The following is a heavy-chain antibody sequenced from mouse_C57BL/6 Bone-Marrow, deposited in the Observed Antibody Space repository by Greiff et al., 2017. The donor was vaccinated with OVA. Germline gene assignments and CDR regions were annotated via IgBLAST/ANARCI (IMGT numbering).Heavy chain of an antibody. CDR3: ATMVTTGTLFDY. D-gene: IGHD2-2*01. Sequence: SVKGRFTISRDNAKNTLYLQMSSLKSEDTAMYYCATMVTTGTLFDYWGQGTTLTVSS. J-gene: IGHJ2*01. V-gene: IGHV5-6*01.